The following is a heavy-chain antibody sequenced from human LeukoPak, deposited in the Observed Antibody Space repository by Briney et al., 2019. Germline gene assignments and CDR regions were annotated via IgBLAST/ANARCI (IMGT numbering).Heavy chain of an antibody. Sequence: PSQTLSLTCTVSGGSISSGSYYWSWIRQPAGKGLEWIGRIYTSGSTNYNPSLKSRVTISVDTSKNQFSLKLSSVTAADTAVYYCATNYGSGSYYHGQQHPYRDGYTQWDWYFDLWGRGTLVTVSS. CDR2: IYTSGST. J-gene: IGHJ2*01. D-gene: IGHD3-10*01. CDR3: ATNYGSGSYYHGQQHPYRDGYTQWDWYFDL. CDR1: GGSISSGSYY. V-gene: IGHV4-61*02.